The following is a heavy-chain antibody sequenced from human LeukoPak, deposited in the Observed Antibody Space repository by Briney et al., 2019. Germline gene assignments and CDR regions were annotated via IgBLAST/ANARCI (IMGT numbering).Heavy chain of an antibody. V-gene: IGHV3-53*01. CDR2: IYSGGST. CDR1: GFTVSSNY. CDR3: ARADSSSWFDY. Sequence: GGSLRLSCAASGFTVSSNYMSWVRQAPGKGLEWVSVIYSGGSTYYADSVKGRFTISRDNSKNTLYLQMNSLRAEDTAVYYCARADSSSWFDYWGQGTLVTVSS. J-gene: IGHJ4*02. D-gene: IGHD6-13*01.